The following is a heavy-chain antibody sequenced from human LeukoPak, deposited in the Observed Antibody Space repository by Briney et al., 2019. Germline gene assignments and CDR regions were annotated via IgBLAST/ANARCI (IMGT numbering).Heavy chain of an antibody. Sequence: ASVNVSCTASGYTFTSYGISWVRQAPGQGLEWMGWISPYNGNTNYAQHLQGRVTMTTDTSTRTAYMELRSLRSDDTAVYYCARDHIHYDSSGVFDYWGQGTLVTVSS. CDR3: ARDHIHYDSSGVFDY. CDR2: ISPYNGNT. CDR1: GYTFTSYG. J-gene: IGHJ4*02. D-gene: IGHD3-22*01. V-gene: IGHV1-18*01.